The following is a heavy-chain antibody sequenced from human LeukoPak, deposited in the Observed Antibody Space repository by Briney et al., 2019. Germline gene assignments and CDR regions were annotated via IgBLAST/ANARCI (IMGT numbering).Heavy chain of an antibody. J-gene: IGHJ5*02. V-gene: IGHV4-4*02. Sequence: PLQTLSLTCAVSGGSISSSNWWSWVRPPPRKGLEWIGEIDHSGSTNYNPSLKSRVTISVDKSKNQFSLKLSSVTAADTAVYYCARGVAAAGTDWFDPWGQGTLVTVSS. CDR1: GGSISSSNW. D-gene: IGHD6-13*01. CDR2: IDHSGST. CDR3: ARGVAAAGTDWFDP.